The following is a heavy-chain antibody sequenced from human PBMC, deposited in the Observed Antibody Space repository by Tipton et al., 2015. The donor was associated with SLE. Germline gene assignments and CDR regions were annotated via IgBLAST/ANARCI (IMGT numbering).Heavy chain of an antibody. CDR3: ARGAVVRGLLGIYYFDS. J-gene: IGHJ4*02. CDR2: VIHSGST. V-gene: IGHV4-34*01. Sequence: TLSLTCAVYGASFSNYYWGWIRQPPGKGLEWIGEVIHSGSTNYNPSLKSRITISIDTSKSRFSLRLSSLTAADTAVYYCARGAVVRGLLGIYYFDSWGLGTLVAVSS. CDR1: GASFSNYY. D-gene: IGHD3-10*01.